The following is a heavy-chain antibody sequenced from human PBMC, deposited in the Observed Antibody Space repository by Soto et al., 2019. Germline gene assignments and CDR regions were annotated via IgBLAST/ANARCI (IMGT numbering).Heavy chain of an antibody. V-gene: IGHV3-23*01. Sequence: EVQLLESGGGLVQPGGSLRLSCAASGFTFSSRPMTWFRQAPGEGLQWVSTISISGGSTYYADSVKGRFTISRDNSKSTLFLQMSSLRVEDTAVYYCATTGDGSGNYRRHWGQGTLVTVSS. CDR3: ATTGDGSGNYRRH. CDR2: ISISGGST. CDR1: GFTFSSRP. D-gene: IGHD3-10*01. J-gene: IGHJ4*02.